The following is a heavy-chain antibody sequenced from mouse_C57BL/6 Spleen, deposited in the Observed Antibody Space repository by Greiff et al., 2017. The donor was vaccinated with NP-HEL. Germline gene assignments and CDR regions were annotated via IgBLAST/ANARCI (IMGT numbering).Heavy chain of an antibody. CDR1: GYAFSSSW. Sequence: VQLQQSGPELVKPGASVKISCKASGYAFSSSWMNWVKQRPGKGLEWIGRIYPGDGDTNYNGKFKGKATLTADKSSSTAYMQLSSLTSEDSAVYFCAIYLMDYWGQGTSVTVSS. D-gene: IGHD5-5*01. V-gene: IGHV1-82*01. CDR3: AIYLMDY. J-gene: IGHJ4*01. CDR2: IYPGDGDT.